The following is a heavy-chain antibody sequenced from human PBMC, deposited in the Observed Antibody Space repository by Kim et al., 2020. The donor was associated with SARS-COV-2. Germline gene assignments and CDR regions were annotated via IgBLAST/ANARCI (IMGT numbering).Heavy chain of an antibody. CDR3: ARDIVFDY. CDR1: GYTFTGYY. Sequence: ASVKVSCKTSGYTFTGYYMHWVRQAPGQGLEWMGRINPNSGGTTYAQKFHGRVTMTRDTSITTVYMEVSRLRSDDTAVYYCARDIVFDYWGQGTLVTVSS. V-gene: IGHV1-2*06. CDR2: INPNSGGT. D-gene: IGHD3-16*02. J-gene: IGHJ4*02.